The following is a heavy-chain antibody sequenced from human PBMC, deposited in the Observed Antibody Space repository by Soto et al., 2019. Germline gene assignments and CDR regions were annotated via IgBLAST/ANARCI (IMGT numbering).Heavy chain of an antibody. CDR3: ARGFANGVSNWFDP. J-gene: IGHJ5*02. V-gene: IGHV4-34*01. D-gene: IGHD2-8*01. CDR2: INHSGST. CDR1: GGSFSGYY. Sequence: SETLSLTCAVYGGSFSGYYWSWIRQPPGKGLEWIGEINHSGSTNYNPSLKSRVTISVDTSKNQFSLKLSSATAADTAVYYCARGFANGVSNWFDPWGQGTLVTVSS.